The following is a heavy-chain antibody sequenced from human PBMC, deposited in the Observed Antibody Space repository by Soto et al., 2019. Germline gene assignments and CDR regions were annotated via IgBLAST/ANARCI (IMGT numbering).Heavy chain of an antibody. J-gene: IGHJ5*02. D-gene: IGHD2-2*01. CDR1: GYTLSHYG. CDR2: ISLYSDGT. Sequence: QVQLVQSGGEAKRPGASVKVSCKTSGYTLSHYGITWVRQAPAQPLEWLGWISLYSDGTNYAQKLQARVSITTDTSTTTPNTELRSLRSDDTPVYYCARVVPGAEAWFAPWAQGPLVTVSS. V-gene: IGHV1-18*01. CDR3: ARVVPGAEAWFAP.